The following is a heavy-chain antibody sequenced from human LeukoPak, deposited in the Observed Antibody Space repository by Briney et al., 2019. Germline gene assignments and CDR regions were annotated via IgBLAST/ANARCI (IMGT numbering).Heavy chain of an antibody. CDR3: AAALLPYCSSTSCYSSGHFDY. D-gene: IGHD2-2*02. CDR2: IYTSGST. CDR1: GGSISSYY. V-gene: IGHV4-4*07. Sequence: SSETLSLTCTVSGGSISSYYWSWIRQPAGKGLEWIGRIYTSGSTNYNPSLKSRVTMSVDTSKNQFSLKLSSVTAADTAVYYCAAALLPYCSSTSCYSSGHFDYWGQGTLVTVSS. J-gene: IGHJ4*02.